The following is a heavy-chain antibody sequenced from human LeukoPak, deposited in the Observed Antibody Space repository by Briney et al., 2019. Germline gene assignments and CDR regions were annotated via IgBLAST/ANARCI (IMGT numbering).Heavy chain of an antibody. D-gene: IGHD3-10*02. J-gene: IGHJ3*02. CDR3: ARDVQGAFDI. CDR1: GFTFSSYW. V-gene: IGHV3-53*01. Sequence: GGSLRLSCAASGFTFSSYWMHWVRQAPGKGLEWVSVIYSGGSTYYADSVKGRFTISRDNSKNTLYLQMNSLRAEDTAVYYCARDVQGAFDIWGQGTMVTVSS. CDR2: IYSGGST.